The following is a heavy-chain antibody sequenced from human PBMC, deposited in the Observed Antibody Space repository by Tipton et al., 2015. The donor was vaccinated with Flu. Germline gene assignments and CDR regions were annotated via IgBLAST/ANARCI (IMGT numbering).Heavy chain of an antibody. CDR1: GYSFTNYY. D-gene: IGHD3-16*01. V-gene: IGHV1-46*01. CDR3: ARDMGGCDY. Sequence: VQLVQSGAEVKKPGASVKVSCKASGYSFTNYYIHWVRQAPGQGLEWMGVILPSDGSTTYAQKFQGRVTVTRDTSTSTVYMELNSLKSEDTAMYYCARDMGGCDYWGQGALVTVSS. J-gene: IGHJ4*02. CDR2: ILPSDGST.